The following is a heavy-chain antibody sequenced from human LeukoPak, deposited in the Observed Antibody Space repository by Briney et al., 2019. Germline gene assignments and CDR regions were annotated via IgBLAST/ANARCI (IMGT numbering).Heavy chain of an antibody. CDR1: GGSFSGYY. V-gene: IGHV4-4*07. Sequence: SETLSLTCAVYGGSFSGYYWSWIRQPAGKGLEWIGRIYISGSGSTNYNPSLKSRVTMSVDTTKNQFSLKLSSVTAADTAVYYCARDKRVAVAGTYIYYYYMDVWGNGTTVTISS. J-gene: IGHJ6*03. CDR3: ARDKRVAVAGTYIYYYYMDV. D-gene: IGHD6-19*01. CDR2: IYISGSGST.